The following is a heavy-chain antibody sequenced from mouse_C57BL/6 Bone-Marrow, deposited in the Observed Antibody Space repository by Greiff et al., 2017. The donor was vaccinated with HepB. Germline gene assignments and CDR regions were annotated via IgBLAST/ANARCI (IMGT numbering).Heavy chain of an antibody. D-gene: IGHD3-2*02. Sequence: EVNVVESGGGLVQPGESQKLSCESNEYEFPSHDMSWVRKTPEKRLALVAAIHSDGGSTYYPDTMERRFIIARDNTKKTLYLQMSSLRSEDTALYYCAKAQATLFAYWGQGTLVTVSA. CDR3: AKAQATLFAY. CDR1: EYEFPSHD. CDR2: IHSDGGST. V-gene: IGHV5-2*01. J-gene: IGHJ3*01.